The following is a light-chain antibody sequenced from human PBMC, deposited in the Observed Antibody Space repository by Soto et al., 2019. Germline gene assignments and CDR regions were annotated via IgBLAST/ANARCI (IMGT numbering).Light chain of an antibody. CDR1: SSNIGSNT. Sequence: QSVLTQPPSASGTPGQRVTISCSGSSSNIGSNTVNWYQQLPGTAPKLLIYSNNQRPSGVPDRFSGSKSGTSASLAISGLQSEDEADYYCAAWDDSLWVFGGGTKLT. V-gene: IGLV1-44*01. CDR3: AAWDDSLWV. J-gene: IGLJ3*02. CDR2: SNN.